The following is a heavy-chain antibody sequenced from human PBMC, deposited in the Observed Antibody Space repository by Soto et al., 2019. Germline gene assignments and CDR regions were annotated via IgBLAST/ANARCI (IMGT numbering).Heavy chain of an antibody. CDR2: AYYRSQWYY. Sequence: PSQTLSLTCAISGDSVSGNSAAWNWIRQSPSRGLEWLGRAYYRSQWYYDSAVSVRSRITVIPDTSKNQFSLQLNSVTPEDTAVYYCTKQKGDSRTYNGMDGWGQGTTVTVAS. J-gene: IGHJ6*02. CDR1: GDSVSGNSAA. CDR3: TKQKGDSRTYNGMDG. D-gene: IGHD2-21*02. V-gene: IGHV6-1*01.